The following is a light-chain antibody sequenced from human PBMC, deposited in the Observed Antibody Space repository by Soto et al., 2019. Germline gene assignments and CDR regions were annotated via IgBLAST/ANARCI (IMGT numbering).Light chain of an antibody. CDR2: GAS. V-gene: IGKV3-15*01. CDR1: QSVSSD. CDR3: QQYKKWPRT. J-gene: IGKJ1*01. Sequence: IVMTQSPATLSVSTGERVTLSCRASQSVSSDLAWYKQKVGQAPTLLIYGASTRATGIPARFSGSGSGTVFTLTISSLQSEDFEVYFCQQYKKWPRTFGQGTKVEIK.